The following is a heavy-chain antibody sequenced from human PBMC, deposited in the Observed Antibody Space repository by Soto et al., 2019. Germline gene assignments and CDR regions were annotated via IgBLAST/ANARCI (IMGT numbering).Heavy chain of an antibody. J-gene: IGHJ3*02. D-gene: IGHD3-22*01. CDR2: FDPEDGET. Sequence: ASVKVSCKVSGYTLTELSMHWVRQAPGKGLEWMGGFDPEDGETIYAQKFQGRVTMTEDTSTDTAYMELSSLRSEDTAVYYCATDRGISYYYDSPHAFDIWGQGTMVTVSS. CDR3: ATDRGISYYYDSPHAFDI. CDR1: GYTLTELS. V-gene: IGHV1-24*01.